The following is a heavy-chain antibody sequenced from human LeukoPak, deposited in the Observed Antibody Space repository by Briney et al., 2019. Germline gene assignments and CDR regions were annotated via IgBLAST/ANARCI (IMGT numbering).Heavy chain of an antibody. V-gene: IGHV5-51*01. CDR2: IYPGDTDT. Sequence: GESLKISCKGSGYSFTSYWIGWVRQMPGKGLEWMGIIYPGDTDTRYSPSFQGQVTISADKSISTAYLQWSSLKASDTAMYYCARPHYYDSSGPNWFDPWGQGTLVTVSS. CDR3: ARPHYYDSSGPNWFDP. CDR1: GYSFTSYW. J-gene: IGHJ5*02. D-gene: IGHD3-22*01.